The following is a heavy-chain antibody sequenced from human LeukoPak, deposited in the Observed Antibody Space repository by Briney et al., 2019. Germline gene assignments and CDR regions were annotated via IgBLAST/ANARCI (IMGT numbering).Heavy chain of an antibody. V-gene: IGHV4-38-2*01. Sequence: SETLSLTCAVSGYSISSGYYWGWIRQPPGKGLEWIGSIYHSGSTYYNPSLKSRVTISVDTSKNQFSLKLSSVTAADTAVYYCARALGGGYSSGWYYLDYWGQGTLVTVSS. CDR3: ARALGGGYSSGWYYLDY. J-gene: IGHJ4*02. CDR1: GYSISSGYY. D-gene: IGHD6-19*01. CDR2: IYHSGST.